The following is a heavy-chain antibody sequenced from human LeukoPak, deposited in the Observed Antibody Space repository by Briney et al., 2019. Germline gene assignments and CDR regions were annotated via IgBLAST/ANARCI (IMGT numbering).Heavy chain of an antibody. CDR2: ISGSGGST. CDR3: AKAIRGPYSYGDYDY. Sequence: GGSLRLSCAASGFTFSSYAMSWVRQAPGKGLEWVSAISGSGGSTYYADSVKGRFTISRDNSKNTVYLQMNSLRAEDTAVYYCAKAIRGPYSYGDYDYWGQGTLVTVSS. CDR1: GFTFSSYA. D-gene: IGHD5-18*01. J-gene: IGHJ4*02. V-gene: IGHV3-23*01.